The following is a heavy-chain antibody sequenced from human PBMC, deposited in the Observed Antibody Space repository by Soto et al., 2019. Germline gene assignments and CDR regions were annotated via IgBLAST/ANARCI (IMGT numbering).Heavy chain of an antibody. CDR2: ISYDGSNK. CDR1: GFTFSSYA. Sequence: GGSLRLSCAASGFTFSSYAMHWVRQAPGKGLEWVAVISYDGSNKYYADSVKGRFTISRDNSKNTLYLQMNSLRAEDTAVYYCARDRGSGWYQVSCYYYGMDVWGQGTTVTVSS. CDR3: ARDRGSGWYQVSCYYYGMDV. J-gene: IGHJ6*02. D-gene: IGHD6-19*01. V-gene: IGHV3-30-3*01.